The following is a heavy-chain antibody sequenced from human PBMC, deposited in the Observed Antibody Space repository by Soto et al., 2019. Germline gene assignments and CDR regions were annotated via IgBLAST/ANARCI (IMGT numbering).Heavy chain of an antibody. CDR1: GYTLTELS. Sequence: ASVKVSCKVSGYTLTELSMHWVRQAPGKGLEWMGGFDPEDGETIYAQKFQGRVTMTEDTSTDTAYMELSSLRSEDTAVYYCGTGGDEIAAAGIFDSWGQETLVTVPS. J-gene: IGHJ4*02. V-gene: IGHV1-24*01. CDR2: FDPEDGET. D-gene: IGHD6-13*01. CDR3: GTGGDEIAAAGIFDS.